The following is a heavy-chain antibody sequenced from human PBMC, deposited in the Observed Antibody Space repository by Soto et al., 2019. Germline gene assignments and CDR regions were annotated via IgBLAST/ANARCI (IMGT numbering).Heavy chain of an antibody. J-gene: IGHJ4*02. CDR2: INAGNGNT. CDR3: ARVLVGATPVDY. Sequence: QVQLVQSGAEEKKPGASVKVSCKASGYTFTSYAMHWVRQAPGQRLEWMGWINAGNGNTKYSQKFQGRVTITRETSASTAYMELSSLRSEDTAVYYCARVLVGATPVDYWGQGTLVTVSS. CDR1: GYTFTSYA. V-gene: IGHV1-3*05. D-gene: IGHD1-26*01.